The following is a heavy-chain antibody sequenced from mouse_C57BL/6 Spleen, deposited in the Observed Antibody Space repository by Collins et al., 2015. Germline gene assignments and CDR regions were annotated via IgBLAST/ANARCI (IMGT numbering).Heavy chain of an antibody. Sequence: EVKLVESGGGLVQPGGSLKLSCAASGFTFSDYYMYWVRQTPEKRLEWVAYISNGGGSTYYPDTVKGRFTISRDNAKNTLYLQMSRLKSEDTAMYYCARQYDYDVPYYYAMDYWGQGTSVTVSS. CDR2: ISNGGGST. D-gene: IGHD2-4*01. V-gene: IGHV5-12*01. J-gene: IGHJ4*01. CDR3: ARQYDYDVPYYYAMDY. CDR1: GFTFSDYY.